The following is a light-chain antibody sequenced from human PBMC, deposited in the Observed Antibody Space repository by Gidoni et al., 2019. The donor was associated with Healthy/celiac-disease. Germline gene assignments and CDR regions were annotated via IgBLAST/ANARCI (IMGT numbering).Light chain of an antibody. CDR2: GAS. Sequence: EIVMTQSPATLSVSPGERATLSCRASQSVSSNLAWYQQKPGQAPSLLIYGASTRATGIPARFSGSGYGKEFTLTISSLQSEDFAVYYCQQHNNWPSWTFGQGTKVEIK. J-gene: IGKJ1*01. V-gene: IGKV3-15*01. CDR3: QQHNNWPSWT. CDR1: QSVSSN.